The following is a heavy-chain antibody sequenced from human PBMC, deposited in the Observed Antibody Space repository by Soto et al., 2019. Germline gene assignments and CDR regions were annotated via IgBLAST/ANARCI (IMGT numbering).Heavy chain of an antibody. Sequence: QVQLQESGPALVKPSQTLSLTCTVSGDSMTTVGYYWTWIRQHPGQGLEWIGFISYSGSTYYSSSLKGRVAISADTSKNQFSLKLNSVTAADTAVYYCTRGDYWGQGTLVTVSS. CDR1: GDSMTTVGYY. CDR2: ISYSGST. CDR3: TRGDY. J-gene: IGHJ4*02. V-gene: IGHV4-31*03.